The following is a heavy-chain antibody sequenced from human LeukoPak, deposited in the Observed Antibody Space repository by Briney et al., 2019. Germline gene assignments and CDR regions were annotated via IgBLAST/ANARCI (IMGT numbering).Heavy chain of an antibody. CDR3: ARTMTTKNGGDAFDI. J-gene: IGHJ3*02. CDR1: GITLSNYG. V-gene: IGHV3-7*01. CDR2: IKQDGSEK. D-gene: IGHD4-17*01. Sequence: GGSLRLSCAVSGITLSNYGMSWVRQAPGKGLEWVANIKQDGSEKYYVDSVKGRFTISRDNAKNSLYLQMNSLRDEDTAVYYCARTMTTKNGGDAFDIWGQGTMVTVSS.